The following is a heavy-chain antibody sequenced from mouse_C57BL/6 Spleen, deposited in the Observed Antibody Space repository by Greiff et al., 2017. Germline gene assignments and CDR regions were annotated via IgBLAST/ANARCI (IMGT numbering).Heavy chain of an antibody. CDR2: IDPSDSYT. CDR1: GYTFTSYW. D-gene: IGHD1-1*01. CDR3: ARGRLDYGSSYVDY. Sequence: VQLQQPGAELVKPGASVKLSCKAPGYTFTSYWMQWVKQRPGQGLEWIGEIDPSDSYTNYNQKFKGKATLTGDTSSSTAYMQLSSLTSEDSAVYYCARGRLDYGSSYVDYWGQGTTLTVSS. V-gene: IGHV1-50*01. J-gene: IGHJ2*01.